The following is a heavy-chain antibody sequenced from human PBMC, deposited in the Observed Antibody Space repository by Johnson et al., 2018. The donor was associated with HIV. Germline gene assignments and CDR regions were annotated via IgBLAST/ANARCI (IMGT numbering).Heavy chain of an antibody. D-gene: IGHD6-6*01. Sequence: EMQLVESGGSVVRPGGSLRLSCAASGFTFDNFAMSWVRQAPGKGLEWVSGINWNGGSTSYADSVKGRFTISRDNAKNSLYLQMNSLRAEDTALYYCARGNSVAARIGAFDIWGQGTMVTVSS. J-gene: IGHJ3*02. CDR2: INWNGGST. V-gene: IGHV3-20*04. CDR1: GFTFDNFA. CDR3: ARGNSVAARIGAFDI.